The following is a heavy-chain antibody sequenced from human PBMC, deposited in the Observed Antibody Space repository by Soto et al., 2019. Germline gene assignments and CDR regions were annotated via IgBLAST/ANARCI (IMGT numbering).Heavy chain of an antibody. CDR1: GYTITSYD. Sequence: ASVKVSCKASGYTITSYDINWVRQATGQGLEWMGWMNPNSGNTGYAQKFQGRVTMTRNTSISTAYMELSSLRSEDTAVYYCARGRKGKQVAAALLGYYYYMDVWGKGTTVTVSS. J-gene: IGHJ6*03. CDR2: MNPNSGNT. CDR3: ARGRKGKQVAAALLGYYYYMDV. V-gene: IGHV1-8*01. D-gene: IGHD2-15*01.